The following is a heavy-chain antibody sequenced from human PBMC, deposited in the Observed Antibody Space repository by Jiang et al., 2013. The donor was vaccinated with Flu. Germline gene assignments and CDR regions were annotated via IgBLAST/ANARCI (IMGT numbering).Heavy chain of an antibody. CDR1: GGSISSSSYY. CDR2: IYHSGST. D-gene: IGHD5-12*01. V-gene: IGHV4-39*07. CDR3: ARAQKYSGFELPYFDQ. Sequence: GPGLVKPSETLSLTCTVSGGSISSSSYYWVWIRQPPEKGPEWIGSIYHSGSTYYRPSLRRRVTISVDTSTNQFSLSLRSVTAADTAIYYCARAQKYSGFELPYFDQWGQGALVTVSS. J-gene: IGHJ4*02.